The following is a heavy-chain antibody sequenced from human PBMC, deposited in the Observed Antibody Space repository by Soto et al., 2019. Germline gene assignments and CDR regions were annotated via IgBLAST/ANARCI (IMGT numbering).Heavy chain of an antibody. J-gene: IGHJ6*02. CDR1: GFTFSNYW. D-gene: IGHD2-21*01. Sequence: EVQLVESGGGLVQPGGSLRLSCAASGFTFSNYWMSWVRQAPGKGLEWVTNIKQDGSEIYYVDSVKGRFTISRDNAKNSLFLQMNRLRAEDTAVYFCARVRTVIYYGMDVWGRGTTVTVSS. CDR3: ARVRTVIYYGMDV. CDR2: IKQDGSEI. V-gene: IGHV3-7*05.